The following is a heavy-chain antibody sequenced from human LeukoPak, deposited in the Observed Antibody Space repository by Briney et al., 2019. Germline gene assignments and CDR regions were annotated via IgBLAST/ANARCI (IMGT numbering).Heavy chain of an antibody. CDR3: ARDRDDYGDPVAFNV. CDR1: GFTFSSDA. D-gene: IGHD4-17*01. Sequence: RGGCPSPSCAPSGFTFSSDAMNWVRQAPGKGLEWVSAIRSSDGRTYYADSVRGRFTIYRDNSKNTLYLHMNSLRAEDTAVYNCARDRDDYGDPVAFNVWGQ. V-gene: IGHV3-23*01. CDR2: IRSSDGRT. J-gene: IGHJ3*01.